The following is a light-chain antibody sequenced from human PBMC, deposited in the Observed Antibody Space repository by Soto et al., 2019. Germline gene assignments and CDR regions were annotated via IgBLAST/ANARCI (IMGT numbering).Light chain of an antibody. CDR1: SSNIAPNT. Sequence: QSVLTQPPSASGTPGQRVTISCSGSSSNIAPNTVNWYQHLPGAAPQLLIFANDRRPSGVPDRFSGSRSGTSASLAISGLHSEDEADYYCAAWDDSLNGYVVGTGTKLTVL. J-gene: IGLJ1*01. CDR3: AAWDDSLNGYV. CDR2: AND. V-gene: IGLV1-44*01.